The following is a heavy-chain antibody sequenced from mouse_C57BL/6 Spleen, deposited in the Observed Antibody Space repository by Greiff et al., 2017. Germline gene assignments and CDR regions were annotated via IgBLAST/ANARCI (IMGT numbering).Heavy chain of an antibody. V-gene: IGHV1-18*01. D-gene: IGHD1-1*02. Sequence: LVKPGASVKIPCKASGYTFTDYNMDWVKQSHGKSLEWIGDINPNNGGTIYNQKFKGKATLTVDKSSSTAYMELRSLTSEDTAVYYCARLVGLLLAYWGQGTLVTVSA. CDR2: INPNNGGT. CDR1: GYTFTDYN. CDR3: ARLVGLLLAY. J-gene: IGHJ3*01.